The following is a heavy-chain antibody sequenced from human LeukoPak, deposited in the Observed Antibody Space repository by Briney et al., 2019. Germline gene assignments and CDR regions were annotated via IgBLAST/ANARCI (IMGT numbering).Heavy chain of an antibody. CDR2: INHSGST. V-gene: IGHV4-34*01. CDR3: ARRIMITFGGVIVIGKNWFDP. CDR1: GGSFSGYY. Sequence: PSETLSLTCAVYGGSFSGYYWSWIRQPPGKGLEWIGEINHSGSTNYNPSLKSRVTILVDTSKNQFSLKLSSVTAADTAVYYCARRIMITFGGVIVIGKNWFDPWGQGTLVTVSS. D-gene: IGHD3-16*02. J-gene: IGHJ5*02.